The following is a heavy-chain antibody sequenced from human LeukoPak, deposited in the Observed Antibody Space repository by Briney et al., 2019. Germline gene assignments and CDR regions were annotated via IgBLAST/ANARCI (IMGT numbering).Heavy chain of an antibody. J-gene: IGHJ6*03. V-gene: IGHV3-53*01. D-gene: IGHD5-18*01. Sequence: GGSLRLSCAASGFTVSSNYMSRVRQAPGKGLEWVSVIYSGGSTYYADSVKGRFTISRDNSKNTLYLQMNSLRAEDTAVYYCATRRYGATYYYYYMDVWGKGTTVTVS. CDR1: GFTVSSNY. CDR3: ATRRYGATYYYYYMDV. CDR2: IYSGGST.